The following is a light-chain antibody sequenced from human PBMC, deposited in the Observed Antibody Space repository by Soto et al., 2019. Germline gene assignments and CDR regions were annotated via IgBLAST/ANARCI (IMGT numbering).Light chain of an antibody. CDR1: SSDVGDYNY. Sequence: QSALTQPASVSGSPGQSITISCTGTSSDVGDYNYVSWYQQHPGKAPKLMIYEVSNRPSGVSNRFSGSKSGITASLTISGLQAEDEADYYCSSYTSSSTLVFGGGTKLTVL. V-gene: IGLV2-14*01. CDR3: SSYTSSSTLV. J-gene: IGLJ2*01. CDR2: EVS.